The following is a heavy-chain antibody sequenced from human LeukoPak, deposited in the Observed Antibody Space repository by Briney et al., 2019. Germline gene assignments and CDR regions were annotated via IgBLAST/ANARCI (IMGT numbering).Heavy chain of an antibody. CDR2: INHSGST. CDR1: GGSISSSSYY. CDR3: ARGSYCSGGSCYRHYYYYYMDV. V-gene: IGHV4-39*07. Sequence: SETLSLTCTVSGGSISSSSYYWGWIRQPPGKGLEWIGEINHSGSTNCNPSLKSRVTISVDTSKNQFSLKLSSVTAADTAVYYCARGSYCSGGSCYRHYYYYYMDVWGKGTTVTISS. D-gene: IGHD2-15*01. J-gene: IGHJ6*03.